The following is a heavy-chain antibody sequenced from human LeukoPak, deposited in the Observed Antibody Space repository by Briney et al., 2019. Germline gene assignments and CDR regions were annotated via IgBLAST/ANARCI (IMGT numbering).Heavy chain of an antibody. J-gene: IGHJ4*02. V-gene: IGHV3-64D*06. CDR2: ISGSGNGGSI. D-gene: IGHD2/OR15-2a*01. CDR3: VKDFGRVRGTPDS. Sequence: GGSLRLSCSASGFVFSIYTMYWVRQAPGKGPEYISTISGSGNGGSIYYADSVKGRFTISRDDSKSIVYLQMNGLRSEDTAVYYCVKDFGRVRGTPDSWGQGTLVTVSS. CDR1: GFVFSIYT.